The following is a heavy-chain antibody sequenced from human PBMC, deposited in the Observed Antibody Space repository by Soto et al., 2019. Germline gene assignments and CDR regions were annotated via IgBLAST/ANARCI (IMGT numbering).Heavy chain of an antibody. V-gene: IGHV6-1*01. D-gene: IGHD6-19*01. CDR2: TYYRSKWYN. CDR1: GDSVSSNSAA. CDR3: ARGMYHRSGWSRTTDYYYGMDV. J-gene: IGHJ6*02. Sequence: SQTLSLTCAISGDSVSSNSAAWNWIRQSPSRGLEWLGRTYYRSKWYNDYAVSVKSRITINPDTSKNQFSLQLNSVTPEDTAVYYCARGMYHRSGWSRTTDYYYGMDVWGHGTTATVSS.